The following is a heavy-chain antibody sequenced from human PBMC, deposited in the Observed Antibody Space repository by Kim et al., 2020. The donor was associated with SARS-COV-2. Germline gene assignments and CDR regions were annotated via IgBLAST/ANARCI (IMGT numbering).Heavy chain of an antibody. Sequence: STIRYADSVKGRFTIARDNAKNTLYLQMNSLRAEDTAVYYCARDLTVTGGDYWGQGTLVTVSS. V-gene: IGHV3-74*01. CDR2: STI. J-gene: IGHJ4*02. CDR3: ARDLTVTGGDY. D-gene: IGHD4-17*01.